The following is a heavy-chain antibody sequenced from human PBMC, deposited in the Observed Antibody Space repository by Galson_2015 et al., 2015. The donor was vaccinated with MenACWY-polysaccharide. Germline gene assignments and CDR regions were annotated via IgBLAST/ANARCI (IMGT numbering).Heavy chain of an antibody. D-gene: IGHD6-19*01. V-gene: IGHV1-8*01. CDR2: MNPNSSNT. J-gene: IGHJ4*02. CDR3: ARGRRDTAVAAPAAVLLDY. CDR1: GYTFSSYD. Sequence: SAKVSCKASGYTFSSYDIYWVRQATGQRLEWMGWMNPNSSNTGYAQKFQGRVTMTRNTSISTAYMELSSLTSEDTAVYYCARGRRDTAVAAPAAVLLDYWGQGILVTVSS.